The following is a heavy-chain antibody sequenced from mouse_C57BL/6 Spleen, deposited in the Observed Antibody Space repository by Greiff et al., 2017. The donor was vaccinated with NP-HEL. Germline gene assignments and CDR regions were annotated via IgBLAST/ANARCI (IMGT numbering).Heavy chain of an antibody. CDR1: GYTFTSYW. J-gene: IGHJ4*01. CDR3: ARGRENGPYAMDY. D-gene: IGHD1-1*02. V-gene: IGHV1-69*01. Sequence: VQLQQSGAELVMPGASVKLSCKASGYTFTSYWMHWVKQRPGQGLEWIGEIDPSDSYTNYNQKFKGKSTLTVDKSSSTAYMQLSSLTSEDSAVYYCARGRENGPYAMDYWGQGTSVTVSS. CDR2: IDPSDSYT.